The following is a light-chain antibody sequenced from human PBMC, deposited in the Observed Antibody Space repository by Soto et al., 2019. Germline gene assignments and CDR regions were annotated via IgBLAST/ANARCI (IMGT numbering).Light chain of an antibody. CDR1: GSDIGAYNY. CDR2: GVT. Sequence: QSVLTQPASVSGSPGQSITISCTGTGSDIGAYNYVSWYQQHPGKAPKLIIYGVTHRPSGVSTRFSASKSAYTASLTISGLQAEDEADYYCSSFTPSYFYVFGPGTKVTVL. V-gene: IGLV2-14*01. CDR3: SSFTPSYFYV. J-gene: IGLJ1*01.